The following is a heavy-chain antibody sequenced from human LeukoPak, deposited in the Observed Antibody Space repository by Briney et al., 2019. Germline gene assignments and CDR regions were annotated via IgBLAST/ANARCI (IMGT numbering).Heavy chain of an antibody. CDR3: AGGYCGGGSCYTY. V-gene: IGHV3-48*03. CDR2: ICISGRTT. J-gene: IGHJ4*02. CDR1: LFTPCSNE. D-gene: IGHD2-15*01. Sequence: GGSLRLSCAHSLFTPCSNEMKWVCQAPGRGVERVSYICISGRTTYYADSVRGRFTISRENAKNSLYLQRNSLRAEDTAVYYCAGGYCGGGSCYTYWGQGTLVTVSS.